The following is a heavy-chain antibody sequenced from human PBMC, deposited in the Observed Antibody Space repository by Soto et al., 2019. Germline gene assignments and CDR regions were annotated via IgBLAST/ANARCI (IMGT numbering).Heavy chain of an antibody. J-gene: IGHJ5*02. CDR3: ASQPAVWPYHWFDP. V-gene: IGHV3-48*03. CDR2: ISSSGSII. CDR1: GVTVSSFE. Sequence: GGSLRLSCAASGVTVSSFEMNWVRQAPGKRLEWVSYISSSGSIIYYADSVKGRFTISRDNAKNSLYLQMNSLRVEDTSVYYCASQPAVWPYHWFDPWGQGTLVTVSS. D-gene: IGHD2-2*01.